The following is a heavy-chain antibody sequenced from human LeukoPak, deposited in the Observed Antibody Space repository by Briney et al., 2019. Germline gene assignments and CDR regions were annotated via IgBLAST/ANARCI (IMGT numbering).Heavy chain of an antibody. CDR1: GYSFTSYW. D-gene: IGHD3-3*01. Sequence: GKSRQISCMGSGYSFTSYWIGWVRQMPGKGLEWMGIIYPGDSDTRYSPSFQGQVTISADKSISTAYLQWSSLKASDTAMYYCARSSDFWSGYPKAPYYYYYMDVWGKGTTVTVSS. CDR2: IYPGDSDT. V-gene: IGHV5-51*01. CDR3: ARSSDFWSGYPKAPYYYYYMDV. J-gene: IGHJ6*03.